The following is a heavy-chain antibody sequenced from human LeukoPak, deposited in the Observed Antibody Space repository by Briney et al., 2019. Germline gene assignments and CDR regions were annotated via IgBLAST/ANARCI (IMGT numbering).Heavy chain of an antibody. CDR2: INPNSGGT. V-gene: IGHV1-2*06. D-gene: IGHD3-3*01. CDR1: GYTFTGYY. J-gene: IGHJ3*02. Sequence: GASVKVSCKASGYTFTGYYMHWVRQAPGQGLEWMGRINPNSGGTNYAQKFQGRVTMTRDTSISTAYMELSRLRSDDTAVYYCARDTSDFWSGYYSSGAFDIWGQGTMVIVSS. CDR3: ARDTSDFWSGYYSSGAFDI.